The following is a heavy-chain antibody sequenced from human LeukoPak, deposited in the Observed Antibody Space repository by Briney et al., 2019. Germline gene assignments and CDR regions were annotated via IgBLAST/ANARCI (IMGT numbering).Heavy chain of an antibody. D-gene: IGHD3-9*01. CDR2: ISDSGGNT. J-gene: IGHJ4*02. V-gene: IGHV3-23*01. CDR3: ARILTGYYDC. Sequence: GGSLRLSCAASGFTFSSFAMSWVRQVPGKGLEWVSSISDSGGNTYYADSMQGRFTISRDNSKSSLYLQMNSLRAGDTAVYYCARILTGYYDCWGQGTLVTVSS. CDR1: GFTFSSFA.